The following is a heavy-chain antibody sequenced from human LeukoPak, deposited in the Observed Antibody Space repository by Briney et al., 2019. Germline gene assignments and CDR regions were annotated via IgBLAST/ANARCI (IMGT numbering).Heavy chain of an antibody. CDR3: ARVGPAFDI. Sequence: GGSLRLSCAASGFTFSNYGMHWVRQAPGKGLEWVAVISYDGSNKYYADSVKGRFTISRDSSKNTLYLQKNSLRAEDTAVYYCARVGPAFDIWGQGTMVTVSS. CDR2: ISYDGSNK. J-gene: IGHJ3*02. CDR1: GFTFSNYG. V-gene: IGHV3-30*03.